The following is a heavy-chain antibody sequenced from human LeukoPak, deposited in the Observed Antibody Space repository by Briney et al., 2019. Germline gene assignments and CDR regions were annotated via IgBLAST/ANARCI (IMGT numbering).Heavy chain of an antibody. CDR3: ARNYYDTTDYVC. J-gene: IGHJ4*02. Sequence: ASVKVSCKASGYTFTGYYIHWVRHAPGQGLEWMGWINPNSGGTNYAQKFQGRVTMTRDTSISTAYMELKRLRSDDTAMYYCARNYYDTTDYVCWGQGTLVTVSS. D-gene: IGHD3-22*01. V-gene: IGHV1-2*02. CDR1: GYTFTGYY. CDR2: INPNSGGT.